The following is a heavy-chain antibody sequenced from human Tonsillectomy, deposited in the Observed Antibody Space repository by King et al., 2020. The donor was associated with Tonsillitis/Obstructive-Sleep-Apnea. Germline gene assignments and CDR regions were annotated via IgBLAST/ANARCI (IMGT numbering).Heavy chain of an antibody. Sequence: VQLVESGGGLVQPGGSLRLSCAASRFTFSDYWMSWVRQAPGKGPEWVANIKQDGSDNYYVDSVRGRFTISRDNAKNSLYLQMNSLRVEDTAVYYCARDGGVGEGDVWGKGTTVTVSS. J-gene: IGHJ6*04. CDR2: IKQDGSDN. CDR3: ARDGGVGEGDV. D-gene: IGHD3-16*01. V-gene: IGHV3-7*01. CDR1: RFTFSDYW.